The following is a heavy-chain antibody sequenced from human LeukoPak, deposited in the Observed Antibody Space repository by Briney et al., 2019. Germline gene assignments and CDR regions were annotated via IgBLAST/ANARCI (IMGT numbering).Heavy chain of an antibody. Sequence: PSETLSLTCTVSGYSISSGYYWGWIRPPPGKGREGIGMIYDSGSTYYKPSLKRRVTISVDTSKNQFSLKLSSVTAADTAVYYCARDIAAAGTVLVGYFDYWGQGTLVTVSS. CDR3: ARDIAAAGTVLVGYFDY. D-gene: IGHD6-13*01. CDR2: IYDSGST. CDR1: GYSISSGYY. V-gene: IGHV4-38-2*02. J-gene: IGHJ4*02.